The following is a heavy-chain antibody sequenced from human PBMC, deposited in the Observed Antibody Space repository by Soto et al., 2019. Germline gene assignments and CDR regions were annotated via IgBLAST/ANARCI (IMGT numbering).Heavy chain of an antibody. D-gene: IGHD2-2*01. CDR1: GGTFSSYA. CDR2: IIPIFGTA. CDR3: ARRGYIVVVPAAPRDYYYYGMDV. V-gene: IGHV1-69*13. Sequence: GASVKVSCKASGGTFSSYAISCVRQAPGQGLEWMGGIIPIFGTANYAQRFQGRVTITADESTSTAYMELSSLRSEDTAVYYCARRGYIVVVPAAPRDYYYYGMDVWGQGTTVTVSS. J-gene: IGHJ6*02.